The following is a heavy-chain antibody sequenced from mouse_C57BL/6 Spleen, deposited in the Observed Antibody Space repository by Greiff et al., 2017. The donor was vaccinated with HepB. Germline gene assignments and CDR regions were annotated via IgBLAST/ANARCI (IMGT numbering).Heavy chain of an antibody. CDR2: IYPSDSET. Sequence: QVQLQQPGAELVRPGSSVKLSCKASGYTFTSYWMDWVKQRPGQGLEWIGNIYPSDSETHYNQKFKDKATLTVDKSSSTAYMQLSSLTSEDSAVYYCVQGGYDLRYYFDYWGQGTTLTVSS. CDR3: VQGGYDLRYYFDY. CDR1: GYTFTSYW. D-gene: IGHD2-3*01. J-gene: IGHJ2*01. V-gene: IGHV1-61*01.